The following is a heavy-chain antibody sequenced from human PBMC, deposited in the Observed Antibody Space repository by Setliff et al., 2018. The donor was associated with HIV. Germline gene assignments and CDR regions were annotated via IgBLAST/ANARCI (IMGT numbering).Heavy chain of an antibody. Sequence: GGSLRLSCAASGFTFKAYCMDWVRQAPGKGLEWVARSRNRVDSYNTEYAASVKGRFTISRDESETSLYLQMDSLETDDTAVYYCVRDLAATNMVRGRLYHYYYMDVWGKGTTVTV. D-gene: IGHD3-10*01. V-gene: IGHV3-72*01. CDR2: SRNRVDSYNT. J-gene: IGHJ6*03. CDR3: VRDLAATNMVRGRLYHYYYMDV. CDR1: GFTFKAYC.